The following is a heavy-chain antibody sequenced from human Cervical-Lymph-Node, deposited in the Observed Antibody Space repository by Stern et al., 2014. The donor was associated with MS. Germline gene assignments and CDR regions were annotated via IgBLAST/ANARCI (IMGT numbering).Heavy chain of an antibody. V-gene: IGHV3-9*01. J-gene: IGHJ6*02. D-gene: IGHD2-21*02. Sequence: EVQLVESGGGLVQPGRSLRLSCAASGFTFGDYAMHWVRQTPGKGLEWVSGNSWSSNNVAYADSVKGRFTISRDNAKNSLYLQMNSLRPEDTALYYCAKDLSDSDNYYGMDVWGRGTTVTVSS. CDR1: GFTFGDYA. CDR3: AKDLSDSDNYYGMDV. CDR2: NSWSSNNV.